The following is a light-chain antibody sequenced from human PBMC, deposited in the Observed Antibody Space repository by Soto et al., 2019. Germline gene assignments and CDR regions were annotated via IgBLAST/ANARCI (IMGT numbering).Light chain of an antibody. Sequence: EIVMTQSPATLSVSPGERATLSCRASQSVSSNLAWYQQKPGQAPRLLIYGASTRATGIPARFSGSGSGTGFPLTISSLQSEDFAVYYCQQYNNWPSWTFGQGTKVEIK. V-gene: IGKV3-15*01. CDR2: GAS. J-gene: IGKJ1*01. CDR3: QQYNNWPSWT. CDR1: QSVSSN.